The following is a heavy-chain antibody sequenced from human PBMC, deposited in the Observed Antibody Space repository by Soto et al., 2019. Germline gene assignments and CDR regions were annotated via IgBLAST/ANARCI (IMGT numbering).Heavy chain of an antibody. CDR3: AREFDQQLVHYYYSIDV. Sequence: QVQLVESGGGVVQPGRSLRLSCAASEFSLSTYAMHWVRQAPGKGPEWVAVVSYDGSKKYYADSVKGRFTVSRDNSKNTLSLQMTSLRTEDTAVYYCAREFDQQLVHYYYSIDVWGQGTTVIVSS. CDR1: EFSLSTYA. J-gene: IGHJ6*02. D-gene: IGHD6-6*01. V-gene: IGHV3-30*03. CDR2: VSYDGSKK.